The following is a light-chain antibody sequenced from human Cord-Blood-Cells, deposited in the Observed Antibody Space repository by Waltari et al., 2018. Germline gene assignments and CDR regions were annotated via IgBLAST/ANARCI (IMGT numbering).Light chain of an antibody. V-gene: IGLV2-14*01. CDR3: SSYTSSSTLV. CDR2: DVS. Sequence: QSALTQPASASGSPGQSITISCTGPSSDVGGYNYVPWYQQHPGKAPKRMIYDVSNRPSGVSNRFSGSKSGNTASLTISGLQAEDEADYYCSSYTSSSTLVFGGGTKLTVL. CDR1: SSDVGGYNY. J-gene: IGLJ3*02.